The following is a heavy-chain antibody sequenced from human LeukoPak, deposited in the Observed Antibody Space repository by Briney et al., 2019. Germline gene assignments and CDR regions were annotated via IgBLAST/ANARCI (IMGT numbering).Heavy chain of an antibody. CDR3: ATQRGSYLWGTDFDY. Sequence: ASVKVSCKASGYTFTGYYMHWVRQAPGQGLEWMGWINPNSGDTKYAQKFQGRVTMSRDTSISTAYMELSRLRSDDTAVYYCATQRGSYLWGTDFDYWGQGTLVTVSS. V-gene: IGHV1-2*02. CDR1: GYTFTGYY. CDR2: INPNSGDT. D-gene: IGHD3-16*01. J-gene: IGHJ4*02.